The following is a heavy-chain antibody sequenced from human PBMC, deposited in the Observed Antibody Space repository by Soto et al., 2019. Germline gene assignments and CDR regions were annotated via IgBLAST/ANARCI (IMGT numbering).Heavy chain of an antibody. Sequence: QVQLVQSGADVKKPGASVKVSCKASGYTFSDYGISWVRQAPGQGLEWMGWISAYNGKTDYAQKFQGIVTMTTHSFSGTVYMELRGLRSDDTAVYYCARDRSTGYYWGQGTLITVS. V-gene: IGHV1-18*01. CDR3: ARDRSTGYY. J-gene: IGHJ4*02. CDR2: ISAYNGKT. CDR1: GYTFSDYG.